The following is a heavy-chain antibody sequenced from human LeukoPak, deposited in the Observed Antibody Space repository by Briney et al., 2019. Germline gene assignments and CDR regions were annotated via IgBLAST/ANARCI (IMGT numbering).Heavy chain of an antibody. CDR3: ARGVTATHFDY. CDR2: IYYSGST. Sequence: SETLSLTCTVSGGSISSYYWSWIRQPPGKGLEWIGYIYYSGSTNYNPSLKSRVTISVDTSKNQFSLKLSSVTAADMAVYYCARGVTATHFDYWGQGTLVTVSS. CDR1: GGSISSYY. V-gene: IGHV4-59*08. D-gene: IGHD2-21*02. J-gene: IGHJ4*02.